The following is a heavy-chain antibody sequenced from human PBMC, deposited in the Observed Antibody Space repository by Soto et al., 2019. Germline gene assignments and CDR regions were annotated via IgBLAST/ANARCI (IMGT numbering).Heavy chain of an antibody. CDR3: ARDGDTAMARYFDY. Sequence: GGSLRLCCAACGFSFSSYAMHWVRQAPGKGLEWVAVISYDGSNKYYADSVKGRFTISRDNSKNTLYLQMNSLRAEDTAVYYCARDGDTAMARYFDYWGQGTLVTVPS. J-gene: IGHJ4*02. CDR2: ISYDGSNK. CDR1: GFSFSSYA. V-gene: IGHV3-30-3*01. D-gene: IGHD5-18*01.